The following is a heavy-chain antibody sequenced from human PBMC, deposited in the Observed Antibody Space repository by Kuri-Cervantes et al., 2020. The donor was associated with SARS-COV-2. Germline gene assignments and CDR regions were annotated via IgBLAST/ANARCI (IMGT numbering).Heavy chain of an antibody. CDR1: GGSFGSYA. CDR2: IIPILGIA. CDR3: ARDIIHCSSTSCYTGSYYYGMDV. Sequence: SVKVSCKASGGSFGSYAFSWVRQAPGQGLEWMGRIIPILGIANYAQKFQGRVTITADKSTSTAYMELSSLRSEDTAVYYCARDIIHCSSTSCYTGSYYYGMDVWGQGTTVTVSS. V-gene: IGHV1-69*04. J-gene: IGHJ6*02. D-gene: IGHD2-2*02.